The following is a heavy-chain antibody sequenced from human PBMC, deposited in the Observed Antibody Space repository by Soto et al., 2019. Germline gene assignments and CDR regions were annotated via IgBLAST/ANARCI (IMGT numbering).Heavy chain of an antibody. Sequence: EVQLLESGGGLVQPGGSLRLSCAASGFTFSSYAMSWVRQAPGKGLEWVSVISGSGGRTKYADSVKGRFTISRDNSKNTLYLQMNSLRAEDTALYYCAKDHSDYLGSDAFDIWGQGSLVTVSP. D-gene: IGHD4-4*01. CDR2: ISGSGGRT. J-gene: IGHJ3*02. CDR1: GFTFSSYA. V-gene: IGHV3-23*01. CDR3: AKDHSDYLGSDAFDI.